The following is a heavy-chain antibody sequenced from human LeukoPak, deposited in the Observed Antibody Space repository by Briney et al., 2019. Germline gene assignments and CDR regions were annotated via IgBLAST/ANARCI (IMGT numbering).Heavy chain of an antibody. J-gene: IGHJ4*02. CDR2: ISGSGGST. Sequence: GGTLRLSCAASGFTFSSYGMSWVRQAPGKGLEWVSAISGSGGSTYYADSVKGRFTISRDNSKNTLYLQMNSLRAEDTAVYYCAKSAYISTSSKYFDYWGQGTLVTVSS. V-gene: IGHV3-23*01. CDR1: GFTFSSYG. CDR3: AKSAYISTSSKYFDY. D-gene: IGHD2-2*01.